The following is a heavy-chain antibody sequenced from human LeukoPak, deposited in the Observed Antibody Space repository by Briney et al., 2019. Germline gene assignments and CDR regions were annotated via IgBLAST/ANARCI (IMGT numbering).Heavy chain of an antibody. D-gene: IGHD1-26*01. CDR1: GFTFSSYA. V-gene: IGHV3-23*01. CDR3: ARDGNLLDY. J-gene: IGHJ4*02. Sequence: GGSLRLSCAASGFTFSSYAMSWVRQAPGKGLEWVSAISGSGGSTYYADSVKGRFTISRDNAKNSLYLQMNSLRDEDTAVYYCARDGNLLDYWGQGTLVTVSS. CDR2: ISGSGGST.